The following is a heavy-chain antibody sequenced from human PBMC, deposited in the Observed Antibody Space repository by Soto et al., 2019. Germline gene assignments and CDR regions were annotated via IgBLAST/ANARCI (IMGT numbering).Heavy chain of an antibody. CDR3: AKDISYEYSSSSSWFDP. CDR2: ISWNSGSI. Sequence: GGSLRLSCAASGFTFDDYAMHWVRQAPGKGLEWVSGISWNSGSIGYADSVKGRFTISRDNAKNSLYLQMNSLRAEDTALYYCAKDISYEYSSSSSWFDPWGQGTLVTVSS. CDR1: GFTFDDYA. V-gene: IGHV3-9*01. J-gene: IGHJ5*02. D-gene: IGHD6-6*01.